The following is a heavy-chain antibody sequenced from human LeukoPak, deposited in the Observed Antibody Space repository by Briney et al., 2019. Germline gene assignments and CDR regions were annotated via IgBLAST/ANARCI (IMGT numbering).Heavy chain of an antibody. D-gene: IGHD3-22*01. Sequence: PSETLSLTCTVSGGSISSYYWSWIRQPPGKGLEWIGYIYYSGSTNYNPSLKSRVTISVDTSKNQFSLKLSSVTAADTAVYYCASVDYYDSSGYYGLDYWGQGTLVTVSS. CDR2: IYYSGST. J-gene: IGHJ4*02. V-gene: IGHV4-59*12. CDR1: GGSISSYY. CDR3: ASVDYYDSSGYYGLDY.